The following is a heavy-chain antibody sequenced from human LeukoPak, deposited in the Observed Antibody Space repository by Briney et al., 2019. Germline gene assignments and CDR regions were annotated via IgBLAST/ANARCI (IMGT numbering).Heavy chain of an antibody. J-gene: IGHJ4*02. V-gene: IGHV4-34*01. D-gene: IGHD3-10*01. CDR1: GGSFSGYY. CDR3: ARGGITMVRGVIRSFDY. CDR2: INHSGST. Sequence: SETLSLTCAVYGGSFSGYYWSWIRQPPGKGLEWIGEINHSGSTNYNPSLKSRVTISVDTSKNQFSLKLSSVTAADTAVYYCARGGITMVRGVIRSFDYWGQGTLVTVSS.